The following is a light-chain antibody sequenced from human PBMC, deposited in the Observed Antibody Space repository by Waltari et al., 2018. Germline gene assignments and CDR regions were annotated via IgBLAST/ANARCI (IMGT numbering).Light chain of an antibody. V-gene: IGKV1-33*01. Sequence: DIQMTQSPSSLSASVGDRVTITCQASQDISNYLNWYQQKPVKTPKLLIYDASNLETGVPSRFSGSGSGTDSTFTISSLKPEDIATYYCQQYVNPPWTFGQGTKVEIK. J-gene: IGKJ1*01. CDR2: DAS. CDR3: QQYVNPPWT. CDR1: QDISNY.